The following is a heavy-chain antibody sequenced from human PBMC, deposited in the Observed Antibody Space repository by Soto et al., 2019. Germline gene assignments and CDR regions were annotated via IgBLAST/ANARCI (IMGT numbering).Heavy chain of an antibody. V-gene: IGHV1-69*01. Sequence: QVPLVQSGAEVKKPGSSVTVSCKASGGTFSSYAIHWVRQAPGQGLEWMGGIIPMYGPAKYAQRFQDRVTITADESTTTVYMELTSLISQDTAVYYCARVTSMVRGVIDNWFDPWGHGTLVTVSS. CDR3: ARVTSMVRGVIDNWFDP. D-gene: IGHD3-10*01. CDR1: GGTFSSYA. J-gene: IGHJ5*02. CDR2: IIPMYGPA.